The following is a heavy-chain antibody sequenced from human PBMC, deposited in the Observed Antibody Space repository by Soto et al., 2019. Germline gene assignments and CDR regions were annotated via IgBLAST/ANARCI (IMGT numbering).Heavy chain of an antibody. J-gene: IGHJ6*02. V-gene: IGHV4-4*02. CDR3: ARMNRDYYYYGMDV. CDR1: GDSIISSKW. CDR2: ISHKGVA. Sequence: SETVSLTCGFSGDSIISSKWRTWVRQTPGNGLAWIGKISHKGVANYNPSLEGRVTISKDISKNPISLKVTSVTAADSAVYYCARMNRDYYYYGMDVWGQGATVAVSS.